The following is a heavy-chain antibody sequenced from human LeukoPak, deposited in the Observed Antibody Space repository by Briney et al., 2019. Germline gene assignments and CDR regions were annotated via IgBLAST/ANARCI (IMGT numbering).Heavy chain of an antibody. D-gene: IGHD3-3*01. J-gene: IGHJ4*02. CDR1: GYTLTELS. V-gene: IGHV1-24*01. Sequence: ASVKVSCKVSGYTLTELSMHWVRQAPGKGLEWMGGFDPEDGETIYAQKFQGRVTMTTDTSTSTAYMELRSLRSDDTAVYYCARDGGITIFGVVIIPFDYWGQGTLVTVSS. CDR2: FDPEDGET. CDR3: ARDGGITIFGVVIIPFDY.